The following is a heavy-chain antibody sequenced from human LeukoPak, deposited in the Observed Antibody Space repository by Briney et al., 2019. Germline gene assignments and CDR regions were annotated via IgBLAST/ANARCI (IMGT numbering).Heavy chain of an antibody. CDR1: GFTFSTCA. CDR2: ISGGGDRT. J-gene: IGHJ4*02. Sequence: GGSLRLSCAASGFTFSTCAMAWVRQAPGKGLEWVSRISGGGDRTYYAASVKGRFTISRDISKNTLYLQMNSLTAEDTAVYYCAKDPLAGWFDYWGQGTLVSVSS. D-gene: IGHD6-19*01. V-gene: IGHV3-23*01. CDR3: AKDPLAGWFDY.